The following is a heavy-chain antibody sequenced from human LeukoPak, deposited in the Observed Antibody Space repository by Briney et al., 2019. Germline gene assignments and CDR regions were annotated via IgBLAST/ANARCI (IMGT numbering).Heavy chain of an antibody. CDR3: ARADYYYGMDV. CDR1: GFTFSSYW. CDR2: ISSSGSTI. V-gene: IGHV3-48*04. Sequence: RTGGSLRLSCAASGFTFSSYWMSWVRQAPGKGLEWVSYISSSGSTIYYADSVKGRFTISRDNAKNSLYLQMNSLRAEDTAVYYCARADYYYGMDVWGQGTTVTVSS. J-gene: IGHJ6*02.